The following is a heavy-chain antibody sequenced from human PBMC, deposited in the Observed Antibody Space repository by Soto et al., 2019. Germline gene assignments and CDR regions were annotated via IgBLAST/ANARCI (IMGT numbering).Heavy chain of an antibody. CDR1: GYTFTSYY. D-gene: IGHD3-9*01. J-gene: IGHJ6*02. CDR2: INPSGGST. V-gene: IGHV1-46*01. CDR3: ARDLYFDWFRPGPSYYYYGMDV. Sequence: ASVKVSCKASGYTFTSYYMHWVRQAPGQGXEWMGIINPSGGSTSYAQKFQGRVTMTRDTSTSTVYMELSSLRSEDTAVYYCARDLYFDWFRPGPSYYYYGMDVWGQGTTVTVSS.